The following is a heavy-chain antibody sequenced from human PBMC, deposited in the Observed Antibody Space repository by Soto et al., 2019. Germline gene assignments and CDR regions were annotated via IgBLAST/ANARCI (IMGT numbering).Heavy chain of an antibody. Sequence: LSCAASGFTFSSYGMHWVRQAPGKGLEWVAVISYDGSNKYYADSVKGRFTISRDNSKNTLYLQMNSLRAEDTAVYYCAKDGQYYDFWSGQGYYYGMDVWGQGTTVTVSS. CDR1: GFTFSSYG. V-gene: IGHV3-30*18. CDR2: ISYDGSNK. J-gene: IGHJ6*02. CDR3: AKDGQYYDFWSGQGYYYGMDV. D-gene: IGHD3-3*01.